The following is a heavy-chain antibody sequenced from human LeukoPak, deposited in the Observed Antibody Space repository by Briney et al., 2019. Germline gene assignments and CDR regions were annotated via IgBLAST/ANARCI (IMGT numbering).Heavy chain of an antibody. J-gene: IGHJ6*02. CDR1: GGSISSGGYS. V-gene: IGHV4-30-2*01. D-gene: IGHD3-10*01. CDR3: ARGVAYYCGSGYYYYYYGMDV. CDR2: IYHSGST. Sequence: PSETLSLTCAVSGGSISSGGYSWSWIRQPPGKGLEWIGYIYHSGSTYYNPSLKSRVTISVDTSKNQFSLKLSSVTAADTAVYYCARGVAYYCGSGYYYYYYGMDVWGQGTTVTVSS.